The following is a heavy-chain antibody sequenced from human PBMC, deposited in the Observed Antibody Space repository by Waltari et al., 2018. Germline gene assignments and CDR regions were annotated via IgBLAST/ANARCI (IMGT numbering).Heavy chain of an antibody. Sequence: QVQLVQSGAEVKKPGSSVKVSCKASGDTFNSYAISWVRQAPGQGLQWMGGVIPVYAAPNYPDTFLGRVTFTADEATNTAYMELSSLTSDDTAVYYCARALYGYTSNGYHYSYMDVWGEGTTVTVSS. V-gene: IGHV1-69*12. CDR3: ARALYGYTSNGYHYSYMDV. CDR2: VIPVYAAP. CDR1: GDTFNSYA. D-gene: IGHD5-18*01. J-gene: IGHJ6*03.